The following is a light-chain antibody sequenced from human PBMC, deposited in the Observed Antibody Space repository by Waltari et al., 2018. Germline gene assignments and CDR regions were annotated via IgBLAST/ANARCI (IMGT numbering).Light chain of an antibody. CDR1: ERICTY. V-gene: IGKV1-39*01. J-gene: IGKJ1*01. Sequence: DIQMTQSPSSLSASVGDRVTITCRASERICTYLNWYQQKPGKAPNLLIYAVSNLPSAVPSRFSASGSERDFSLTISSLQPEDSATYYCQQSYAIPLAFGQGTKVEIK. CDR2: AVS. CDR3: QQSYAIPLA.